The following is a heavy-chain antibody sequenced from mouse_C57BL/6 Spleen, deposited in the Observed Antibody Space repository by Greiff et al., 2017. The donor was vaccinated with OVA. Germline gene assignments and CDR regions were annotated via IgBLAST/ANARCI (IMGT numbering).Heavy chain of an antibody. CDR1: GYTFTSYW. CDR3: TRSGGFTTVFDY. D-gene: IGHD1-1*01. J-gene: IGHJ2*01. V-gene: IGHV1-5*01. Sequence: VQLQQSGTVLARPGASVKMSCKTSGYTFTSYWMHWVKQRPGQGLEWIGAIYPGNSDTSYNQKFKGKAKLTAVTSASTAYMEISSLTNEDSAVYYSTRSGGFTTVFDYWGQGTTLTVSS. CDR2: IYPGNSDT.